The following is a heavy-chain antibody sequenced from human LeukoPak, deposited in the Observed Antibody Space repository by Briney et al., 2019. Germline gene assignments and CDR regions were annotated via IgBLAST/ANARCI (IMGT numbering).Heavy chain of an antibody. Sequence: QPGRSLRLSCAASGFTFSSYAMHWVRQAPGKGLEWVAVISYDGSNKYYADSVKGRFTISRDNSKNTLYLQMNSLRAEDTAVYYCAKDSPPGPLDYWGQGTLVTVSS. V-gene: IGHV3-30*04. CDR2: ISYDGSNK. CDR1: GFTFSSYA. J-gene: IGHJ4*02. CDR3: AKDSPPGPLDY.